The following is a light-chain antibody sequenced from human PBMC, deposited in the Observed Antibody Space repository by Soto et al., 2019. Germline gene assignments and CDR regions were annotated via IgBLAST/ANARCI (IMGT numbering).Light chain of an antibody. J-gene: IGKJ4*01. CDR1: QSVGSRF. CDR2: GAS. Sequence: EIVFTQSPGTLSLYTGERATLSCRASQSVGSRFLAWYQQKPGQAPRLLIYGASNRATGIPDRFSGSGSGTDFTLTISSLEPEDFAVYYCQQRSNWPTFGGGTKVDIK. V-gene: IGKV3D-20*02. CDR3: QQRSNWPT.